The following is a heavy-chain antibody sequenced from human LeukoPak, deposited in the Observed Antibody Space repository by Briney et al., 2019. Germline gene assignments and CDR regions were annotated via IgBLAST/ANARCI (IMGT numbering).Heavy chain of an antibody. CDR1: GFTFSSYS. V-gene: IGHV3-21*01. CDR2: ISSSSSYI. CDR3: ARRMEVVVNPFDY. J-gene: IGHJ4*02. Sequence: GGSLRLSCAASGFTFSSYSMNWVRQAPGKGLEWVSSISSSSSYIYYADSVKGRFTISRDNAKNSLYLQMNSLRAEDTAVYYCARRMEVVVNPFDYWGQGTLVTVSS. D-gene: IGHD3-22*01.